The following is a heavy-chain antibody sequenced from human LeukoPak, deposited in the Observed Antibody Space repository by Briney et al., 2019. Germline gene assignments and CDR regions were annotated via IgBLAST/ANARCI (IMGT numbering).Heavy chain of an antibody. CDR2: MYHRGHT. CDR3: ASSRGVTGYTIRYFDL. V-gene: IGHV4-30-2*01. Sequence: SQTLSLTCAVSGGSITSGGYSWSWLRQPPGKALEWIGYMYHRGHTYYNPSLKSPVTISVDSSKNQFSLKLNSVAAADTAVYYCASSRGVTGYTIRYFDLWGRGALVTVSS. D-gene: IGHD3-9*01. J-gene: IGHJ2*01. CDR1: GGSITSGGYS.